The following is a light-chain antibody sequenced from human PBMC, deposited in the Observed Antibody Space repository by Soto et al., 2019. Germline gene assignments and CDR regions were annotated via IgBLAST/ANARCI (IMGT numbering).Light chain of an antibody. Sequence: QSVLTQPPSASGTPGQRVTSSCSGSSSNIGSNILNWYRQVPGTAPKLLIYNNVHRPSGVPDRFSGSKSGASGSLAISGLQLEDEADYYCSAWDGSLNGLVFGGGTKLPVL. CDR2: NNV. V-gene: IGLV1-44*01. CDR1: SSNIGSNI. J-gene: IGLJ3*02. CDR3: SAWDGSLNGLV.